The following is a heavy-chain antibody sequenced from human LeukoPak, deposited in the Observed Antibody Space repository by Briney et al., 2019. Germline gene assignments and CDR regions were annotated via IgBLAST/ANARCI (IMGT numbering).Heavy chain of an antibody. D-gene: IGHD3-10*01. V-gene: IGHV5-10-1*01. J-gene: IGHJ5*02. Sequence: EAFLQICCNCSGYSCTSYWIWWGSRMPPEELEWRGRIDPSGSYTYYNPSFQGHVTISADKSINTAYLQWSSLKASDTAMYYCARHLMVRVVPYWFDPWGQGTLVTVSS. CDR1: GYSCTSYW. CDR3: ARHLMVRVVPYWFDP. CDR2: IDPSGSYT.